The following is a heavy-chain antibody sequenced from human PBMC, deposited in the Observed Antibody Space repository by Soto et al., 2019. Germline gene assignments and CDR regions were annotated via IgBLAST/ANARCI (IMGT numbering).Heavy chain of an antibody. CDR2: ISSSGSTI. CDR3: ARGGGSRMGDAFDI. D-gene: IGHD1-26*01. J-gene: IGHJ3*02. V-gene: IGHV3-48*03. CDR1: GFTFSSYE. Sequence: EVQLVESGGGLVQPGGPLRLSCAASGFTFSSYEMNWVRQAPGKGLEWVSYISSSGSTIYYADSVKGRFTISRDNAKNSLYLQMNSLRAEDTAVYYCARGGGSRMGDAFDIWGQGTMVTVSS.